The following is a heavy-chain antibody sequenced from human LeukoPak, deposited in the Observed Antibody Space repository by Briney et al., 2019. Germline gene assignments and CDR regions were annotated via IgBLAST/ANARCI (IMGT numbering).Heavy chain of an antibody. V-gene: IGHV3-48*02. CDR3: ARESRSSSTNAFAFDL. D-gene: IGHD6-6*01. CDR2: ISSSSSTI. J-gene: IGHJ3*01. Sequence: GGSLRLSCAASGFTFSSYSMNWVRQAPGKGLEWVSYISSSSSTIYHADSVKGRFTISRDNAKNSLYLQMNSLRDEDTAVYYCARESRSSSTNAFAFDLWGQGTMVTVSS. CDR1: GFTFSSYS.